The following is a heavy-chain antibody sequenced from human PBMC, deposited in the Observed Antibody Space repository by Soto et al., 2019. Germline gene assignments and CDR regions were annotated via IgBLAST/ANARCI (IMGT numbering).Heavy chain of an antibody. CDR1: GGTFSSYA. J-gene: IGHJ5*02. CDR3: ARDLGDIVVAGRARAPGWFVP. Sequence: QVQLVQSGAEVKKPGSSVKVSCKASGGTFSSYAISWVRQAPGQGLEWMGGIIPIFGTANYAQKFQGRVTITAYKATSTAYMELSSVRSEDTAVYYCARDLGDIVVAGRARAPGWFVPWGQGRLVSVYS. D-gene: IGHD6-19*01. V-gene: IGHV1-69*06. CDR2: IIPIFGTA.